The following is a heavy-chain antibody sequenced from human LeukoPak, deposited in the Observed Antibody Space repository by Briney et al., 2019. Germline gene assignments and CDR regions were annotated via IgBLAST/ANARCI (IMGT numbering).Heavy chain of an antibody. Sequence: SQTLSLTCAISGDSVSSNSVTWNWIRQSPSKGLEWLGRTYYRSTWYNDYAVSVRGRITVNPDTSKNQFSLHLNSVTPEDTAVYYCARRLTQYDCFDPWGQGILVTVSS. CDR1: GDSVSSNSVT. J-gene: IGHJ5*02. V-gene: IGHV6-1*01. CDR2: TYYRSTWYN. D-gene: IGHD2-2*01. CDR3: ARRLTQYDCFDP.